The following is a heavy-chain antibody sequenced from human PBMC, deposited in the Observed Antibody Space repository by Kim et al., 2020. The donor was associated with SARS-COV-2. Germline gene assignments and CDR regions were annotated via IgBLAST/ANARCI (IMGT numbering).Heavy chain of an antibody. CDR2: ISSSGSTI. CDR1: GFTFSSYE. V-gene: IGHV3-48*03. J-gene: IGHJ4*02. CDR3: ARVELGCCSGGSFMGDFDR. Sequence: GGSLRLSCAASGFTFSSYEMNWVRQAPGKGLEWVSYISSSGSTIYYADSVKGRFTISRDNAKNSLYLQMNSLRAEDTAVYYCARVELGCCSGGSFMGDFDRGGQGTLVSVSS. D-gene: IGHD2-15*01.